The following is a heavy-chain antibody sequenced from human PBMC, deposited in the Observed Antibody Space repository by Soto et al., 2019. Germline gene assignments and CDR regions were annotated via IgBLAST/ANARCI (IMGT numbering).Heavy chain of an antibody. CDR2: IRSKANSYAT. CDR3: TRHVADY. Sequence: EVQLVESGGGLVQPGGSLKLSCAASGFTFSGSAMHWVRQDTGKGLEWVGRIRSKANSYATEYAASVKGRFTISRDDSKNTAYLQMSSLKNEDTAVYYCTRHVADYWGQGTLVTVSS. J-gene: IGHJ4*02. V-gene: IGHV3-73*01. CDR1: GFTFSGSA.